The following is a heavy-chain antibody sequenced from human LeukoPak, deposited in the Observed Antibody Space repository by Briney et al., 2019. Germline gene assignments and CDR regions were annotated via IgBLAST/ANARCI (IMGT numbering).Heavy chain of an antibody. J-gene: IGHJ4*02. CDR1: GGSISSYY. D-gene: IGHD6-13*01. V-gene: IGHV4-59*08. Sequence: SETLSLTCTVSGGSISSYYWSWIRQTPGKGLEWIGDIYYSGSTNYNPSLKSRVTISVGTSKNQFSLKLSSVTAADTAVYYCARHTDIAPLSSLKYWGQGTLVTVSS. CDR3: ARHTDIAPLSSLKY. CDR2: IYYSGST.